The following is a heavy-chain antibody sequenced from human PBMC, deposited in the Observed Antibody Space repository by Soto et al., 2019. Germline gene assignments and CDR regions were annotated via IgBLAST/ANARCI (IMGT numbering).Heavy chain of an antibody. D-gene: IGHD3-10*01. Sequence: SETLSLTCTVSGYSISSGYYWGWIRQPPGKGLEWIGSIYHSGSTYYNPSLKSRVTISVDTSKNQFSLKLSSVTAADTAVYYCARARLLLWFGEFDYWGQGTLVTVSS. CDR3: ARARLLLWFGEFDY. CDR2: IYHSGST. CDR1: GYSISSGYY. J-gene: IGHJ4*02. V-gene: IGHV4-38-2*02.